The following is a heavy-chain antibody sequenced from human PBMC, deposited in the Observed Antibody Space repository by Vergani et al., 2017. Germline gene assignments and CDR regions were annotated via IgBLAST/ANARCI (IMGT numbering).Heavy chain of an antibody. J-gene: IGHJ4*02. V-gene: IGHV3-30*02. D-gene: IGHD2-21*01. CDR2: IRYDGSNK. CDR3: AKSLTYSSYYFDY. CDR1: RFTFSSYG. Sequence: QVQLVESGGGVVQPGRSLRLSCAASRFTFSSYGMHWVRQAPGKGLEWVAFIRYDGSNKYYADSVKGRFTISRDNSKNTLYLQMNSLRAEDTAVYYCAKSLTYSSYYFDYWGQGTLVTVSS.